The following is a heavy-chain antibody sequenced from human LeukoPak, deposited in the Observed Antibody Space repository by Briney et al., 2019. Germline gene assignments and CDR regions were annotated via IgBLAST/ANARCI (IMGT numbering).Heavy chain of an antibody. J-gene: IGHJ4*02. CDR2: IYYSGST. D-gene: IGHD3-22*01. V-gene: IGHV4-59*12. Sequence: SETLSLTCTVSGGSINSYYWSWIRQSPGKGLEWIGYIYYSGSTNYNPSLKSRVTISVDTSKNQFSLKLSSVTAADTAVYYCARRPYYDSSGYPFDYWGQGTLVTVSS. CDR1: GGSINSYY. CDR3: ARRPYYDSSGYPFDY.